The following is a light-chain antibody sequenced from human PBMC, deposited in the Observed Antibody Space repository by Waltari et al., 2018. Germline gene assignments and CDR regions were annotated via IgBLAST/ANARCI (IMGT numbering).Light chain of an antibody. CDR3: QSYDTSLTVV. CDR1: GSNIGAGYD. V-gene: IGLV1-40*01. Sequence: QSVLTQPPSVSGAPGQTVTISCTGSGSNIGAGYDVHWYQQVPRAAPKPLLFGRTGLPLGVPDRFLGSTSGTSASLAITGLQAEDEAVYYCQSYDTSLTVVFGGGTKLTVL. CDR2: GRT. J-gene: IGLJ3*02.